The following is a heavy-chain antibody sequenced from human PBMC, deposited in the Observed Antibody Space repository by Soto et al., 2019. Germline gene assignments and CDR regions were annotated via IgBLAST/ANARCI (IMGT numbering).Heavy chain of an antibody. CDR1: GGTFGSYA. J-gene: IGHJ4*02. V-gene: IGHV1-69*13. CDR3: ARGPLYGSGQYFDY. D-gene: IGHD3-10*01. Sequence: GASVKVSCKASGGTFGSYAISWVRQAPGQGLEWMGGIIPIFGTANYAQKFQGRVTITADESTSTAYMELSSLRSEDTAVYYCARGPLYGSGQYFDYWGQGTLVTVSS. CDR2: IIPIFGTA.